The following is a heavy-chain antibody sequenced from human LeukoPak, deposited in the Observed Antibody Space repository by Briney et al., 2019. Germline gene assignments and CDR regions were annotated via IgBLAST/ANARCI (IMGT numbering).Heavy chain of an antibody. Sequence: ASVKVSCKASGYTFTGYYMHWVRQAPGQGLEWMGWINPNSGGTNYAQKFQGRVTMTRDTSISTAYMELSRLRSDDTAVYYCARPYCSSTSCSTDDAFDIWGQGTMVTVSS. D-gene: IGHD2-2*02. CDR1: GYTFTGYY. J-gene: IGHJ3*02. V-gene: IGHV1-2*02. CDR2: INPNSGGT. CDR3: ARPYCSSTSCSTDDAFDI.